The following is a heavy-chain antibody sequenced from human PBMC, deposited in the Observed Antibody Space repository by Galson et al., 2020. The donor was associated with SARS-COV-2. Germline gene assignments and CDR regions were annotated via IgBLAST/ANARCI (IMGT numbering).Heavy chain of an antibody. J-gene: IGHJ4*02. CDR2: IYSGGST. CDR3: ARGVVGGGDYLDC. D-gene: IGHD3-22*01. CDR1: GFTVTNTY. V-gene: IGHV3-53*01. Sequence: GGSLRLSCAASGFTVTNTYMIWVRQAPGKGLEWVSVIYSGGSTYYADSVKGRFTISRDKSKNTLNLQMNGLTAEDTAVYYCARGVVGGGDYLDCWGQGTAVSVSS.